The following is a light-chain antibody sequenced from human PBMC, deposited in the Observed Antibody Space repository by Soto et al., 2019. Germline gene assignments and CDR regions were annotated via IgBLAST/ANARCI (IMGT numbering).Light chain of an antibody. CDR2: AAS. CDR3: QEANNFPYT. Sequence: DLPMTQSPSSVSASVGDRVTITCRASQDISSWLAWYQQKPGKAPKLLIYAASSLQSGVPSRFSGSGSGTDFTLTISSLQPEDFATYYCQEANNFPYTFGQGTKLEIK. V-gene: IGKV1D-12*01. CDR1: QDISSW. J-gene: IGKJ2*01.